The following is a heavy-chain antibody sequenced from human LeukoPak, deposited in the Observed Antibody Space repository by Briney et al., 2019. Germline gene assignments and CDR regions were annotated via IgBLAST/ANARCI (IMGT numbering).Heavy chain of an antibody. D-gene: IGHD2-2*01. CDR3: ARGDCSNCYNTDV. J-gene: IGHJ6*04. CDR2: INSGNGDT. V-gene: IGHV1-3*01. CDR1: GYIFTNYA. Sequence: ASVKVSCKASGYIFTNYAMHWVRQAPGQRPEWMGWINSGNGDTKYSQTFRYRVTITRDTSASTAYMELSSLRSEDTVVYYCARGDCSNCYNTDVWGKGTTVTVSS.